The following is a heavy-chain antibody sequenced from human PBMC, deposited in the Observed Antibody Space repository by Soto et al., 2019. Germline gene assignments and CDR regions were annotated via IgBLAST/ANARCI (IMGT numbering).Heavy chain of an antibody. J-gene: IGHJ4*02. CDR2: ISSSSSYI. D-gene: IGHD3-22*01. CDR3: ARAEDSSGYYYDY. CDR1: GFTFSSYA. V-gene: IGHV3-21*01. Sequence: PGGSLRLSCAASGFTFSSYAMSWVRQAPGKGLEWVSAISSSSSYIYYAESVKGRFTISRDNAKNPLYLQMNSLRAEDTAVYYCARAEDSSGYYYDYWGQGTMVTVSS.